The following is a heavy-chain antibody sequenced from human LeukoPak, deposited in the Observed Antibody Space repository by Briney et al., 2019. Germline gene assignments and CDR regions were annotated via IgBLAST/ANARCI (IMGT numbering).Heavy chain of an antibody. Sequence: QPSETLSLTCTVSGGSISSYYWSWIRQPAGKGLEWIGRIDTSGNTNYKPSLKSRVTMSVDTSKNQFSLKLSSATAADTAVYYCARVSSSWYQDWYFDLWGRGTLVTVSS. CDR1: GGSISSYY. CDR3: ARVSSSWYQDWYFDL. CDR2: IDTSGNT. V-gene: IGHV4-4*07. J-gene: IGHJ2*01. D-gene: IGHD6-13*01.